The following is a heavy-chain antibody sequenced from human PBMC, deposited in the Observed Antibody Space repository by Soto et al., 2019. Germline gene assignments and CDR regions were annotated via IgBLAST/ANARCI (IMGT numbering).Heavy chain of an antibody. CDR2: IIPILGIA. D-gene: IGHD6-19*01. V-gene: IGHV1-69*08. CDR3: ARDPTRNQGQRNYSSGWPYYYYYGMDV. Sequence: QVQLVQSGAEVKKPGSSVKVSCKASGGTFSSYTISWVRQAPGQGLEWMGRIIPILGIANYAQKFQGRVTITADKSTSTAYMELSSLRSEDTAVYYCARDPTRNQGQRNYSSGWPYYYYYGMDVWGQGTTVTVSS. J-gene: IGHJ6*02. CDR1: GGTFSSYT.